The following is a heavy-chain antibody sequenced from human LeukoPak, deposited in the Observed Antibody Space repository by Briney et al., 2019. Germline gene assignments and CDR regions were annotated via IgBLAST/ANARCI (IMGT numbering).Heavy chain of an antibody. J-gene: IGHJ6*04. CDR1: GFTFSSYE. V-gene: IGHV3-23*01. D-gene: IGHD3-10*02. Sequence: GGSLRLSCAASGFTFSSYEMNWVRQAPGKGLEWVSSISGSGGSTYYADSVKGRFTISRDNSKNTLYLQMNSLRAEDTAVYYCAELGITMIGGVWGKGTTVTISS. CDR3: AELGITMIGGV. CDR2: ISGSGGST.